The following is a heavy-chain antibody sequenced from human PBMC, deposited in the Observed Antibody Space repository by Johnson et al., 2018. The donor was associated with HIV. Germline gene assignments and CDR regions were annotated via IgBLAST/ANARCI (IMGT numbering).Heavy chain of an antibody. V-gene: IGHV3-20*04. D-gene: IGHD6-13*01. J-gene: IGHJ3*02. CDR2: INWNGATP. Sequence: VQLVESGGGLVQRGGSLRLSCAASGFSFDEYDMSWVRQAPGKGLEWVSGINWNGATPGSADSVKGRFTISRDNAKNFLYLQMNSLRGEDTALYYCVRAASQQQLKVPFDIWGQGTMVTVSS. CDR1: GFSFDEYD. CDR3: VRAASQQQLKVPFDI.